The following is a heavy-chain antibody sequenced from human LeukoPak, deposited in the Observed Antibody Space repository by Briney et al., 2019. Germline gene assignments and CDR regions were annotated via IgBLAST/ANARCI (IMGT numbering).Heavy chain of an antibody. CDR2: IRHDGTEK. Sequence: QPGGSLRLSCAASGFNFSSYWMTWVRQAPGKGLEWVANIRHDGTEKYYVDSMKGRFTVSRDNTKNSLYLQINSLRAEDTAVYYCARLARGGVIQPTAIFDYWGQGTLVTVSS. CDR1: GFNFSSYW. CDR3: ARLARGGVIQPTAIFDY. D-gene: IGHD2-2*02. V-gene: IGHV3-7*01. J-gene: IGHJ4*02.